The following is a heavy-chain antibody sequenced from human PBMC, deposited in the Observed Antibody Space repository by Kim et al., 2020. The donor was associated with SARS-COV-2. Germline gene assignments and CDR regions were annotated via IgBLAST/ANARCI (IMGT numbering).Heavy chain of an antibody. D-gene: IGHD6-19*01. Sequence: SETLSLTCAVYGGSFSGYYWSWIRQPPGKGLDWIGEINHSGSTNYNKSLKSRVTISVDTSKNQFSLKLSYVTAADTAVYYCAQEVAGEGYYYGMDVWGQG. V-gene: IGHV4-34*01. CDR2: INHSGST. CDR3: AQEVAGEGYYYGMDV. CDR1: GGSFSGYY. J-gene: IGHJ6*02.